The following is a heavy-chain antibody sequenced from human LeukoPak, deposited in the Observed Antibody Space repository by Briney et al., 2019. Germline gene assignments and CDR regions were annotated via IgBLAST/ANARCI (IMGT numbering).Heavy chain of an antibody. CDR1: GYTFTSYY. CDR2: IIPIFGTA. V-gene: IGHV1-69*13. CDR3: ARDLGYYDSSGYLDY. D-gene: IGHD3-22*01. Sequence: SVKVSCKASGYTFTSYYMHWVRQAPGQGLEWMGGIIPIFGTANYAQKFQGRVTITADESTSTAYMELSSLRSEDTAVYYCARDLGYYDSSGYLDYWGQGTLVTVSS. J-gene: IGHJ4*02.